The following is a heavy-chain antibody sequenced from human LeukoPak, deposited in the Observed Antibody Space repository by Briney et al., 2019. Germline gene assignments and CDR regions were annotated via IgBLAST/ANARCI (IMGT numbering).Heavy chain of an antibody. J-gene: IGHJ5*02. CDR3: ARDKGDRQYNWFDP. D-gene: IGHD3-22*01. V-gene: IGHV4-61*02. Sequence: SQTLSLTCTVSGGSISSGSYYWSWIRQPAGKGLEWIGRIYTSGSTNYNPSLKSRVTISVDTSKNQFSLKLSSVTAADTAVYYCARDKGDRQYNWFDPWGQGTLVTVSS. CDR1: GGSISSGSYY. CDR2: IYTSGST.